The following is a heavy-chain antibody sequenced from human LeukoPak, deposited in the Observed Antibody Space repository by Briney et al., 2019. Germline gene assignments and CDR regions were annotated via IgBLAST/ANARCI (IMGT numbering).Heavy chain of an antibody. J-gene: IGHJ4*02. CDR1: GGSFSGNY. CDR2: IIHNRGTGRGST. D-gene: IGHD4-17*01. V-gene: IGHV4-34*12. Sequence: SESLSLTCAVYGGSFSGNYWSWIRQPQGKGLEWIGEIIHNRGTGRGSTSYNPSLKSRVTISVDTSKNQFSLKLNAVTVADTAVYYCARVWDDYGDYYFDYWGQGTLVTVSS. CDR3: ARVWDDYGDYYFDY.